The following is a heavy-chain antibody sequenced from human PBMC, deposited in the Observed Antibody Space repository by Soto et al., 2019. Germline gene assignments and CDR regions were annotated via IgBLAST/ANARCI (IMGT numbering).Heavy chain of an antibody. CDR1: GGSISSYY. D-gene: IGHD3-3*01. Sequence: SETLSLTCTVSGGSISSYYWSWIRQPPGKGLEWIGYIYYTGTTNYNPSLKSRVTISVDTSRNQFSLKLRSVTPADTAVYYCARGPNSDFWSGYFRGWGQLALVTVSS. CDR2: IYYTGTT. CDR3: ARGPNSDFWSGYFRG. J-gene: IGHJ4*02. V-gene: IGHV4-59*01.